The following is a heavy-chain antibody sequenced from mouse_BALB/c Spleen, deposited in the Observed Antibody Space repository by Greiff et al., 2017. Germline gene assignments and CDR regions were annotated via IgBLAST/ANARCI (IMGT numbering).Heavy chain of an antibody. CDR3: ARQAYGNYGDY. CDR2: IDPENGDT. V-gene: IGHV14-4*02. Sequence: VQLKESGAELVRSGASVKLSCTASGFNIKDYYMHWVKQRPEQGLEWIGWIDPENGDTEYAPKFKGKATLTVDESSSTAYMQLSSLTSEDSAVYYCARQAYGNYGDYWGQGTTLTVSS. D-gene: IGHD2-1*01. CDR1: GFNIKDYY. J-gene: IGHJ2*01.